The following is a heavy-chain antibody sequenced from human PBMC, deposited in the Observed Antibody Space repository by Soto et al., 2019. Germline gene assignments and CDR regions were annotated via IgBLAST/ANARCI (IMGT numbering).Heavy chain of an antibody. CDR1: CYTFSSYG. CDR3: AREKLWFLN. J-gene: IGHJ4*02. V-gene: IGHV1-18*01. CDR2: ISADNNNA. Sequence: ASVKVSCKASCYTFSSYGMSWVRQAPGQGLEWMGWISADNNNANYAQKLQGRVTMTTDTSTSTAYMELRSLRSDDTAVYYCAREKLWFLNWGQGTLVTVSS. D-gene: IGHD3-10*01.